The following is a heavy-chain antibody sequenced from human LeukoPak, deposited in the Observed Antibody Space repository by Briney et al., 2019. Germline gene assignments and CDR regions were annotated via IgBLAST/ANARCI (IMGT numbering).Heavy chain of an antibody. CDR3: ARLNGGNSIPFDY. CDR2: IYPGDSDT. CDR1: GYSFINYW. D-gene: IGHD4-23*01. V-gene: IGHV5-51*01. J-gene: IGHJ4*02. Sequence: GESLKISCKGSGYSFINYWIGWVRQMPGRGLEWLGIIYPGDSDTKYSPSFQGQVTISADKSISTAYLQWSSLKASDTAMHYCARLNGGNSIPFDYWGQGTLVTVSS.